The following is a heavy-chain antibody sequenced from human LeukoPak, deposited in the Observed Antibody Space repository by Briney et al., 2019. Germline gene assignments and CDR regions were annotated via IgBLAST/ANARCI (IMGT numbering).Heavy chain of an antibody. CDR1: GGSFSGYY. Sequence: ASETLSLTCAVYGGSFSGYYWSWIRQPPGKGLEWIGKINHSGSTNYNPSLKSRVTISVDTSKNQFSLKLSSVTAADTAVYYCARDTYDAFDIWGQGTMVTVSS. D-gene: IGHD2-2*02. CDR3: ARDTYDAFDI. J-gene: IGHJ3*02. CDR2: INHSGST. V-gene: IGHV4-34*01.